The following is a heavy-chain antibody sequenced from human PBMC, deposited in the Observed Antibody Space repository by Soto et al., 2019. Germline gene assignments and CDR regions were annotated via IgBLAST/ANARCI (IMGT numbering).Heavy chain of an antibody. CDR2: IYYSGST. J-gene: IGHJ5*02. CDR1: GGSISSYY. V-gene: IGHV4-59*01. Sequence: PSETLSLTCTVSGGSISSYYWSWIRQPPGKGLEWIGYIYYSGSTNYNPSLKSRVTISVDTSKNQFSLKLSSVTAADTAVYYCAREGTDDILTGLWSRLDPWGQGTLVTVSS. CDR3: AREGTDDILTGLWSRLDP. D-gene: IGHD3-9*01.